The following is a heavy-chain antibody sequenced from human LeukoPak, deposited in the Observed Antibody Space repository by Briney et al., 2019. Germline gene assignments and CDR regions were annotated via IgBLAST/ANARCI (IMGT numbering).Heavy chain of an antibody. CDR1: GGSISSNNW. D-gene: IGHD2-15*01. V-gene: IGHV4-4*02. J-gene: IGHJ6*02. CDR3: ARLLPSGGMDV. Sequence: SETLSLTCAVSGGSISSNNWWGWVRQPPGKGLEWIGEIYHSGSPNYNPSLKSRVTISVDKSKEQFSLNLSSVTAADTAVYYCARLLPSGGMDVWGQGTTVTVSS. CDR2: IYHSGSP.